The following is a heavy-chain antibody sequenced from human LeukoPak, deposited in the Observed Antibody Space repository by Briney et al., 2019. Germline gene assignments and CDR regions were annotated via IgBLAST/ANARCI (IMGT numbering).Heavy chain of an antibody. J-gene: IGHJ4*02. Sequence: SETLSLTCTVSGGSISSYYGSWIRQPAGKGLEWIGRIYTSGSTNYNPSLKSRVTMSVDTSKNQFSPKLSSVTAADTAVYYCAREGPLWPFDYWGQGTLVTVSS. CDR1: GGSISSYY. CDR3: AREGPLWPFDY. CDR2: IYTSGST. D-gene: IGHD2/OR15-2a*01. V-gene: IGHV4-4*07.